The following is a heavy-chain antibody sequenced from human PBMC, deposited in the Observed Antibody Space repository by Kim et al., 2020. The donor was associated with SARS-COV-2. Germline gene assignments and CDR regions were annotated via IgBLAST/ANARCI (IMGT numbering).Heavy chain of an antibody. CDR3: ARGPTVTTRYYYGMDV. D-gene: IGHD4-17*01. J-gene: IGHJ6*02. V-gene: IGHV4-34*01. Sequence: PSLKSRVTISVETPKTQFSLKLSSVTAADTAVYYCARGPTVTTRYYYGMDVWGQGTTVTVSS.